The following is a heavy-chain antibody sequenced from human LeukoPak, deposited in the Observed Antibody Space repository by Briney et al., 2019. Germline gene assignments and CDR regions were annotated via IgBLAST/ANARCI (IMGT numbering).Heavy chain of an antibody. CDR2: ISAYNGNT. D-gene: IGHD2-15*01. V-gene: IGHV1-18*01. J-gene: IGHJ5*02. CDR1: GYTFPRYG. CDR3: ARAREDLGDGFGYCSGGSCYGSCWFDP. Sequence: ASVKVSCKASGYTFPRYGISWVRQAPGQGLEGMGWISAYNGNTNYAQKLQGRVTMTTDTSTSTAYMELRSLRSDDTAVYYCARAREDLGDGFGYCSGGSCYGSCWFDPWGQGTLVTVSS.